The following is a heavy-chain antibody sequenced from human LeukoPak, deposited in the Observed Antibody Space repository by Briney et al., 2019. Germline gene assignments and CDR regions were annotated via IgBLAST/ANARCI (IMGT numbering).Heavy chain of an antibody. CDR1: GFTFSSYE. V-gene: IGHV3-48*03. CDR2: ISNGGSDI. D-gene: IGHD6-6*01. CDR3: ATVGRAARPGY. J-gene: IGHJ4*02. Sequence: GGSLRLSCAASGFTFSSYEMNWVRQAPGKGLEWVSYISNGGSDIYYAASVKGRFTISRDNAKNSLYLQMNSLRAEDTAVYYCATVGRAARPGYWGQGTLVTVSS.